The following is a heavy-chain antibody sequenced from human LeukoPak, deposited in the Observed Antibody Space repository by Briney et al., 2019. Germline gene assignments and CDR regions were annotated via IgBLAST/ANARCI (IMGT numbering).Heavy chain of an antibody. V-gene: IGHV1-46*01. J-gene: IGHJ4*02. D-gene: IGHD3-16*01. Sequence: ASVKVSCKAPGYTFTNYYIHWVRQAPGQGLEWVGLINPNGGNTGYAQRFQGRVTVTTDTSTSTVYMELNSLGSEDTAVYYCARERRAWGEDFWGQGTLVTVSS. CDR1: GYTFTNYY. CDR2: INPNGGNT. CDR3: ARERRAWGEDF.